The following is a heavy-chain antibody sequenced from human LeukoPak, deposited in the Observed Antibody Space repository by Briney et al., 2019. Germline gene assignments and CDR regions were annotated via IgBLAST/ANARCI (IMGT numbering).Heavy chain of an antibody. D-gene: IGHD5-18*01. CDR2: ISTYNGNT. Sequence: ASVKVSCKASGYIFRTYGITWVRQAPGQGLEWMGWISTYNGNTNYAQKLQGRVTMTTDTSTSTAYMELRSLRSDDTAMYYCARDRMDTGTYFDYWGQGTLVTVSS. CDR1: GYIFRTYG. J-gene: IGHJ4*02. V-gene: IGHV1-18*01. CDR3: ARDRMDTGTYFDY.